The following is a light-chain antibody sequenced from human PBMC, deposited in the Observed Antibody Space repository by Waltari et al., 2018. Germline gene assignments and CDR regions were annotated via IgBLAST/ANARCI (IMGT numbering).Light chain of an antibody. V-gene: IGLV2-23*03. CDR2: EGK. CDR3: CSNVGSSVF. Sequence: QSALTQPASVSGSPGQSIPISSTGFHSNVGSYNLVPWYQKHPGKAPKLLIYEGKRRPSGVSNRFSGSKSDNTASLTLSGLQAEDEADYYCCSNVGSSVFFGGGTKLTVL. J-gene: IGLJ2*01. CDR1: HSNVGSYNL.